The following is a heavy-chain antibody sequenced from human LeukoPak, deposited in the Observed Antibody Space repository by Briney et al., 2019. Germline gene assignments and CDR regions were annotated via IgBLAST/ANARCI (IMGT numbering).Heavy chain of an antibody. Sequence: GRSLRLSCAASGFAFNDYAMHWVRQAPGKGLEWVSGINWNSNSIGYADSVKGRFTISRDNAKNSLYLRMNSLRAEDTAFYYCAKGLGKSSGWATLDYWGQGTLVTVSS. CDR2: INWNSNSI. CDR1: GFAFNDYA. CDR3: AKGLGKSSGWATLDY. D-gene: IGHD6-19*01. V-gene: IGHV3-9*01. J-gene: IGHJ4*02.